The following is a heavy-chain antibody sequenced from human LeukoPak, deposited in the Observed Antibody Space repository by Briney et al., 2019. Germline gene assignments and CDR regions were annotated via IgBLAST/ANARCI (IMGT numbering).Heavy chain of an antibody. CDR3: ARTPGSTDYRGYQYWYFDL. CDR2: IYPGHSDT. D-gene: IGHD5-12*01. CDR1: GYSFTNYW. J-gene: IGHJ2*01. V-gene: IGHV5-51*01. Sequence: GESLKISCKGSGYSFTNYWVAWVRQMPGKGLEWMGIIYPGHSDTRYSPSFQGQVTISADESITTAYLQWGSLKASDTAAYYCARTPGSTDYRGYQYWYFDLWGRGTLVTVSS.